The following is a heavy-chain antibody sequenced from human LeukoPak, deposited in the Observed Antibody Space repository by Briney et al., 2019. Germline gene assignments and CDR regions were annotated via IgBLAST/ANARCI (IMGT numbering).Heavy chain of an antibody. CDR2: INWNGGST. D-gene: IGHD6-19*01. V-gene: IGHV3-20*04. CDR3: AGGDRNGWYFDY. J-gene: IGHJ4*02. CDR1: GFTFDDHG. Sequence: GGSLRLSCAAPGFTFDDHGMSWVRQAPGKGLEWVSGINWNGGSTGYADSVKGRFTISRDNAKNSLYLQMNSLRAEDTALYYCAGGDRNGWYFDYWGQGTLVTVSS.